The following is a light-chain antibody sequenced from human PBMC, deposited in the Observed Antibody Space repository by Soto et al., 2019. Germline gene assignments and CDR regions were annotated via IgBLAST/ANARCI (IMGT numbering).Light chain of an antibody. CDR3: QQRSNWALS. V-gene: IGKV3-11*01. CDR1: QSVSSC. CDR2: DAS. J-gene: IGKJ4*01. Sequence: EIVLTQSPATLALSPGERATLSCRASQSVSSCLAWYQQKPGQASTLLIHDASNRATGIPARFSGSGSGTDFTLTISSLEPEDFAVCYWQQRSNWALSVGGGTMVEIK.